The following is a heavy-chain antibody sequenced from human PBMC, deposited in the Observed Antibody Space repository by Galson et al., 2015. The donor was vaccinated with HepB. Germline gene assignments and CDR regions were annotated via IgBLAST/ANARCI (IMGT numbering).Heavy chain of an antibody. D-gene: IGHD3-16*02. V-gene: IGHV3-30*03. CDR3: ATGARRDIAGSFDY. J-gene: IGHJ4*01. CDR2: VSYDAIYE. CDR1: GLNFSSHA. Sequence: LRLSCAASGLNFSSHAMHWVRQAPGKGLEWVAVVSYDAIYEFYGDFVKGRFTISRDNSKNTLFLQMNSLRSEDTALYYCATGARRDIAGSFDYWGHGTLVTVSP.